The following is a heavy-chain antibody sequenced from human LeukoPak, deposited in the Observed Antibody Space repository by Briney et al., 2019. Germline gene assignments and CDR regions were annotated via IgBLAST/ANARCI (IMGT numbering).Heavy chain of an antibody. J-gene: IGHJ4*02. V-gene: IGHV4-28*03. D-gene: IGHD5-24*01. Sequence: SDTLSLTCAVSGYSISSSNWWGWIRQPPGKGLEWIGYIYYSGSTYYNPPLKSRVTMSVDTSKNQFSLKLSSVTAADTAVYYCARGRRDGYKLGPFDYWGQGTLVTVSS. CDR1: GYSISSSNW. CDR3: ARGRRDGYKLGPFDY. CDR2: IYYSGST.